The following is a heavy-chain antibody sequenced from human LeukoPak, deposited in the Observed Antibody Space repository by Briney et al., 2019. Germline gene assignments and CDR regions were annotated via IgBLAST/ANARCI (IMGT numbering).Heavy chain of an antibody. D-gene: IGHD1-26*01. J-gene: IGHJ4*02. CDR2: IIPIFGTA. CDR1: GGIFSSYA. Sequence: SVNVSCKASGGIFSSYAISWVRQAPGQGLEWMGGIIPIFGTANYAQKFQGRVTITADESTSTAYMELSSLRSEDTAVYYCARLSGSYGARYDYWGQGTLVTVSS. CDR3: ARLSGSYGARYDY. V-gene: IGHV1-69*13.